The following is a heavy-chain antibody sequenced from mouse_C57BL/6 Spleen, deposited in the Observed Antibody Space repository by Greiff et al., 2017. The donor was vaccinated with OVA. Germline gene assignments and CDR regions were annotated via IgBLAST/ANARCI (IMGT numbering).Heavy chain of an antibody. CDR2: IDPENGDT. CDR3: YYYGSREAMDY. CDR1: GFNIKDDY. D-gene: IGHD1-1*01. J-gene: IGHJ4*01. Sequence: EVQLQQSGAELVRPGASVKLSCTASGFNIKDDYMHWVKQRPEQGLEWIGWIDPENGDTEYASKFQGKATITADTSSNTAYLQLSSLTSEDTAVYYCYYYGSREAMDYWGQGTSVTVSS. V-gene: IGHV14-4*01.